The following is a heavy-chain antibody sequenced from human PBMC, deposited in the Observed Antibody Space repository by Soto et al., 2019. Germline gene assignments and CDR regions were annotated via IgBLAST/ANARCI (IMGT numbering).Heavy chain of an antibody. CDR3: AHAGDYDLLTFDH. D-gene: IGHD4-17*01. V-gene: IGHV2-5*02. CDR1: GFSLSTYHMG. CDR2: IYWDDDK. Sequence: QITLKESGPTLVRPAQTLTLTCDFSGFSLSTYHMGVAWIRQPPGKALEWVALIYWDDDKRYSPSLKDRLAISKDTSRNQVVLTITHMDPGDTATYFCAHAGDYDLLTFDHWGPGTLVTVSS. J-gene: IGHJ4*02.